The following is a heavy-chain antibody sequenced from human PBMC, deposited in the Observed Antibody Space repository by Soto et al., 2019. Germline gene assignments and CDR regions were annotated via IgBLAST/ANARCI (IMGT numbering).Heavy chain of an antibody. D-gene: IGHD3-3*01. CDR3: ARTIIYDFGRAFDI. CDR2: IYPGDSDT. V-gene: IGHV5-51*01. Sequence: GESLRVSCKAAGCSFNTYWSGWVRQMPGRGLEWMGIIYPGDSDTRYSPSFQGQVTISADKSISTAYLQWSSLKASDTAMYYCARTIIYDFGRAFDIWGQGTMVTVSS. CDR1: GCSFNTYW. J-gene: IGHJ3*02.